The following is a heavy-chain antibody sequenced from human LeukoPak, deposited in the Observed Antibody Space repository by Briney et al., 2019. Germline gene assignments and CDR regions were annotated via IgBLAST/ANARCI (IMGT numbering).Heavy chain of an antibody. CDR3: AREDPRTGYWFFDL. Sequence: PGGSLRLSCAASGFTFSSYWMSWVRQAPGKGLEWVANIKQDGSETYYVDSVKGRFTISRDNTKNTLYLQMNSLRAEDTAVYFCAREDPRTGYWFFDLWGRGTLVTVSS. J-gene: IGHJ2*01. CDR1: GFTFSSYW. CDR2: IKQDGSET. V-gene: IGHV3-7*01.